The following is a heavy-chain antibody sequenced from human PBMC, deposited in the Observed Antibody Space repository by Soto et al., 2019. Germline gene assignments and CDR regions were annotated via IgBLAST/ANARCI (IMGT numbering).Heavy chain of an antibody. CDR2: VYYNGNT. CDR1: GGSISSGGYY. CDR3: ARLAFGGFDP. Sequence: SETLSLTCTVSGGSISSGGYYWSWIRQHPGKGLEWIGYVYYNGNTNYDPSLESRVTISVDTSKNQFSLKLSSVTAADTAVYYCARLAFGGFDPWGRGTLVTVSS. J-gene: IGHJ5*02. V-gene: IGHV4-61*08. D-gene: IGHD3-10*01.